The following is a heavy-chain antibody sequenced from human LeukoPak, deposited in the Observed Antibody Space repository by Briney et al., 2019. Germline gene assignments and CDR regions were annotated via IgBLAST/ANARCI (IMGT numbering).Heavy chain of an antibody. CDR1: GYTFTSYY. V-gene: IGHV1-46*01. Sequence: ASVKVSCKSSGYTFTSYYTHWVRQAPGQGLEWMGIINPSGGSTSYAQKFQGRVTMTRDTSTSTVYMELSSLRSEDTAVYYCAREIAVAERVPDYWGQGTLVTVSS. CDR3: AREIAVAERVPDY. CDR2: INPSGGST. D-gene: IGHD6-19*01. J-gene: IGHJ4*02.